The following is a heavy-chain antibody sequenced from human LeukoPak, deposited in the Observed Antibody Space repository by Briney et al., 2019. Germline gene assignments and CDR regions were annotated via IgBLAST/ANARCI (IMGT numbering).Heavy chain of an antibody. Sequence: GGSLRLSCAASGFTFSSYSMNWVRQAPGKGLEWVSSISSSSSYIYYADSVKGRFTISRDNAKNSLYLQMNSLRAEDTAVYYCARWGPSEYYASGSYDYWDQGTLVTVSS. CDR1: GFTFSSYS. CDR2: ISSSSSYI. D-gene: IGHD3-10*01. J-gene: IGHJ4*02. V-gene: IGHV3-21*01. CDR3: ARWGPSEYYASGSYDY.